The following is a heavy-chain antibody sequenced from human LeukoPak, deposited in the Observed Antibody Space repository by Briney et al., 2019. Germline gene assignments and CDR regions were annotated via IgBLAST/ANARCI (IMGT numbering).Heavy chain of an antibody. CDR3: ARVNGWWLVANFDY. D-gene: IGHD6-19*01. CDR2: IYYSGST. Sequence: LETLSLSCTVSGGSIGGSSFYWGWIRQPPGKGLVWIGSIYYSGSTYYNPSLKSRVTISVDTSKNQFSLKLSSVTAADTAVYYCARVNGWWLVANFDYWGQGTLVTVSS. CDR1: GGSIGGSSFY. J-gene: IGHJ4*02. V-gene: IGHV4-39*07.